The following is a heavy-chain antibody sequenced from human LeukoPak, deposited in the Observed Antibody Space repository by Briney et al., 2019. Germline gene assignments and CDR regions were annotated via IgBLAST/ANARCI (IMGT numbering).Heavy chain of an antibody. J-gene: IGHJ4*02. V-gene: IGHV3-23*01. CDR3: AKDRGYSGYELFDY. D-gene: IGHD5-12*01. CDR1: GFAFSFFA. CDR2: INANSGTR. Sequence: PGGSLKLSCEASGFAFSFFAMSWLRQPPGKGLEWVSTINANSGTRSYAASVRGRFTISRDNSKNTLYLQMNSLRVEDSALYYCAKDRGYSGYELFDYWGQGTLVTGSS.